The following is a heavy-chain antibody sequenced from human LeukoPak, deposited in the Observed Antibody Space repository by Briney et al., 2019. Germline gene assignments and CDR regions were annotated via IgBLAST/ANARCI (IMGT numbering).Heavy chain of an antibody. CDR2: ISGSGDST. J-gene: IGHJ6*02. CDR1: GFTFSIYA. CDR3: AKVTGSGSYPAYYYYAMDV. Sequence: GGSLRLSCAASGFTFSIYAMNWVRQAAGKGLEWVSVISGSGDSTYYADSVKGRFTISRDNSKNTLHLQMNSLRAEDTAVYYCAKVTGSGSYPAYYYYAMDVWGRGTTVTVSS. D-gene: IGHD3-10*01. V-gene: IGHV3-23*01.